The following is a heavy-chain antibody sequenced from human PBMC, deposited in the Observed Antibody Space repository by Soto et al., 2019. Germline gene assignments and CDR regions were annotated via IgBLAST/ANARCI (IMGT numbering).Heavy chain of an antibody. CDR2: IKSKTDGGTT. V-gene: IGHV3-15*01. CDR3: TTDFGGGIAVAVDY. Sequence: EVQLVESGGGLVKPGGSLRLSCAASGFTFSNAWMSWVRQAPGKGLEWVGRIKSKTDGGTTDYAAPVKGRFTISRDDSKNTLYLQMNSLKTEDTAVYYCTTDFGGGIAVAVDYWGQGTLVTVSS. J-gene: IGHJ4*02. D-gene: IGHD6-19*01. CDR1: GFTFSNAW.